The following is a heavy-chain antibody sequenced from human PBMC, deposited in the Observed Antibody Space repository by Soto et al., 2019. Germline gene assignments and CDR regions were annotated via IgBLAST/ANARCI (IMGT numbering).Heavy chain of an antibody. D-gene: IGHD3-22*01. V-gene: IGHV3-21*01. CDR3: TSRYYYDSSFYYPFEH. J-gene: IGHJ4*02. CDR1: GFTFSSFS. Sequence: PGGSLRLSCGASGFTFSSFSMNWVRQAPGKGLEWVSSISSSSSYIFYADSVKGRFTISRDNAKNSLYLQMNSLRAEDTAVYYCTSRYYYDSSFYYPFEHWGQGTLVTVSS. CDR2: ISSSSSYI.